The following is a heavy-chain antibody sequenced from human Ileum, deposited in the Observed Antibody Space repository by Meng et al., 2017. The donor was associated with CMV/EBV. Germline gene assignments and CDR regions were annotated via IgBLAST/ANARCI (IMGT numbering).Heavy chain of an antibody. V-gene: IGHV2-5*04. D-gene: IGHD2-15*01. CDR2: IYWNDVE. CDR1: GVSLTTDGVA. Sequence: HITLRESGPALVKPTQTLTLTCTFSGVSLTTDGVAVGWIRQPPGKALEWLALIYWNDVEHYSPSLKSRLTITKDTSKDQVVLTMANMDPVDTGTYYCIYGVAIFWGQGTLVTVSS. J-gene: IGHJ4*02. CDR3: IYGVAIF.